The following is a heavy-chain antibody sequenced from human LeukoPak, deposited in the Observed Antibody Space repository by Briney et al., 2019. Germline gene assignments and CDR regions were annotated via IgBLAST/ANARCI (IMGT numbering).Heavy chain of an antibody. CDR3: ARDPTTVVTTPYYFDD. D-gene: IGHD4-23*01. J-gene: IGHJ4*02. CDR2: IYTRGST. Sequence: SETLSLTCTVSGGSISSYYWSWIRQPAGKGLEWIGRIYTRGSTNYNPSLKSRVTLSVDTSKNQFSLRLRSVTVADTAVYYCARDPTTVVTTPYYFDDWGQGTLVTVSS. CDR1: GGSISSYY. V-gene: IGHV4-4*07.